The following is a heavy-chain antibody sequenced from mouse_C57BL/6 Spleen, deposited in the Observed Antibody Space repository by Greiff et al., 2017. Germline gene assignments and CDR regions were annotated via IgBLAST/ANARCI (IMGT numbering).Heavy chain of an antibody. CDR2: ISSGGSYT. CDR3: ARRGVMYYGSSYGYFDV. Sequence: EVQGVESGGDLVKPGGSLKLSCAASGFTFSSYGMSWVRQTPDKRLEWVATISSGGSYTYYPDTVKGRFTIARDNAKNTRYLQMSSLKSEDTAMYYCARRGVMYYGSSYGYFDVWGTGTTVTVSS. CDR1: GFTFSSYG. J-gene: IGHJ1*03. V-gene: IGHV5-6*01. D-gene: IGHD1-1*01.